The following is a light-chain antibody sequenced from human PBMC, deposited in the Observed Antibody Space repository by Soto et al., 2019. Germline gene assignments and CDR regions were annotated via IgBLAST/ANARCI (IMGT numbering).Light chain of an antibody. CDR2: DVS. CDR3: CSYAGSYAWV. CDR1: SSDVGGYNY. J-gene: IGLJ3*02. Sequence: QSVLTQPRSVSGSPGQSVTISCTGTSSDVGGYNYVSWYQQHPGKAPKLMIYDVSKRPSGVPDRFSGSKSGNTASLTISGLQAADEADYYGCSYAGSYAWVFGGGTKLTVL. V-gene: IGLV2-11*01.